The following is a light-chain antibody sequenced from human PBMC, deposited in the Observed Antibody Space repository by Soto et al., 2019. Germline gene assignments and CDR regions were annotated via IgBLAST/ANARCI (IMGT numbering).Light chain of an antibody. J-gene: IGKJ4*01. Sequence: DIQMTQSPSSLSASVGDRVTITCQATHDISNYLNWYQQKPGKAPKLLIYDASNLQTGVPSRFSGSGSGTHFTFTISSLQPEDIETYYCQFYDSLPLLTFGGGTKVEIK. CDR1: HDISNY. CDR3: QFYDSLPLLT. CDR2: DAS. V-gene: IGKV1-33*01.